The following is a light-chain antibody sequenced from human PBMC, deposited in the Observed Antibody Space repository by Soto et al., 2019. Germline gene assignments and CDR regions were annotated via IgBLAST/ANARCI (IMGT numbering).Light chain of an antibody. Sequence: IPITQSPSTLSASVGGRVTITFRASQSISSWLAWYQKKTGKDPTLLIYDASSLESGVPSRFSGSGSGTEFNLTISRLQTEDFATYYCQQANSFPITFGQGTRLEIK. V-gene: IGKV1-5*01. CDR3: QQANSFPIT. J-gene: IGKJ5*01. CDR1: QSISSW. CDR2: DAS.